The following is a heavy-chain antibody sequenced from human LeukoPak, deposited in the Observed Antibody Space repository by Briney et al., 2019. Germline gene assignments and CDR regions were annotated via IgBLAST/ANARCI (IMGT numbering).Heavy chain of an antibody. J-gene: IGHJ4*02. V-gene: IGHV4-59*01. D-gene: IGHD4-23*01. CDR3: ARGSTVVTG. CDR1: GGSISSYY. CDR2: IYYSGST. Sequence: SETLSLTCTVSGGSISSYYWSWIRQPPGKGLEWIGYIYYSGSTNYNPSLKSRVTISVDTSKNQFSLKLSSVTAADTAVYYCARGSTVVTGWGQGILVTVSS.